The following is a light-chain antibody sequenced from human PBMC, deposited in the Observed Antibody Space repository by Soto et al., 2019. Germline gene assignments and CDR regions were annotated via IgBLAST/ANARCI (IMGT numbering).Light chain of an antibody. CDR3: QQYNNWPRT. CDR2: SAS. J-gene: IGKJ1*01. CDR1: RSVNNF. Sequence: EILLAQSPATLSLSPGERATLSCMASRSVNNFLAWYQQKPGQAPRLLIYSASTRATGIPARFSGSGSGTEFTLTINSLQSEDFAVYYCQQYNNWPRTFGQGTKVDIK. V-gene: IGKV3-15*01.